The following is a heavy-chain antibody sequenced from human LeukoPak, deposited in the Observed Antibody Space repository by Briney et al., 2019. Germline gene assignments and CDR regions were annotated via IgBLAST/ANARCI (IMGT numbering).Heavy chain of an antibody. V-gene: IGHV1-18*04. CDR2: ISAYNGNT. Sequence: GASVKVSCKASGYTFTSYGISWVRQAPGQGLEWMGWISAYNGNTNYAQKLQGRVTMTTDTSTSTAYMELRSLRSEDTAVYYCARGPCSSTSCYAGGLIRYDYWGQGTLVTVSS. D-gene: IGHD2-2*01. CDR3: ARGPCSSTSCYAGGLIRYDY. CDR1: GYTFTSYG. J-gene: IGHJ4*02.